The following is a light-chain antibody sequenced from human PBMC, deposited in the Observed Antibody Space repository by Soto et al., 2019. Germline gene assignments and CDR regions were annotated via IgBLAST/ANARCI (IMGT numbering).Light chain of an antibody. CDR3: SSYAGGNEVV. V-gene: IGLV2-8*01. CDR1: SSDVGGYNF. Sequence: QSALTQPPSASGSPGQSVTISCTGTSSDVGGYNFVSWYQQHPGKAPKLMIYEVTKRPSWVPDRFSGSKSGNTASLTVPGLQAEDEADYYCSSYAGGNEVVFGGGTKLTVL. CDR2: EVT. J-gene: IGLJ2*01.